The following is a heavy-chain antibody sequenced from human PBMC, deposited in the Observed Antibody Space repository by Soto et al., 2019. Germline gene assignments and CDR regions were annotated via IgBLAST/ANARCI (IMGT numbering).Heavy chain of an antibody. Sequence: ETLSLTGAVPVVSLTSGNWWTWVRQSPQRGLEYIGEIFHDGTANYYPSFERRVAMSVDTSRNQFSLKLTSVTAADTAVYFCARLVYDTRLNYMYFDFWGPGTLVTVSS. J-gene: IGHJ4*02. CDR3: ARLVYDTRLNYMYFDF. D-gene: IGHD3-10*01. CDR1: VVSLTSGNW. CDR2: IFHDGTA. V-gene: IGHV4-4*01.